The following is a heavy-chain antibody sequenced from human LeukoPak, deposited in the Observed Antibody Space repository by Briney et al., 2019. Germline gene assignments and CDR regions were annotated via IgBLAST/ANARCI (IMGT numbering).Heavy chain of an antibody. CDR3: AIDFWSGTKADY. D-gene: IGHD3-3*01. CDR2: MNPNSGNT. CDR1: GYTFTSYG. J-gene: IGHJ4*02. Sequence: EASVKVSCKASGYTFTSYGINWVRQATGQGLEWMGWMNPNSGNTGYAQKFQGRVTMTRNTSISTAYMELSSLRSEDTAVYYCAIDFWSGTKADYWGQGTLVTVSS. V-gene: IGHV1-8*01.